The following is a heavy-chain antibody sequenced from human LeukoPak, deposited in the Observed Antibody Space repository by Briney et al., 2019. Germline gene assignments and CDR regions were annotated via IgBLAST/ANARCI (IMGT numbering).Heavy chain of an antibody. CDR2: IYTSGST. V-gene: IGHV4-4*07. D-gene: IGHD3-3*01. Sequence: QTSETLSLTCTVSGYSISSGYYWGWIRQPAGKGLEWIGRIYTSGSTNYNPSLKSRVTMSVDTSKNQFSLKLSSVTAADTAVYYCARDGYDFWSGPGAVWYFDLWGRGTLVTVSS. CDR1: GYSISSGYY. J-gene: IGHJ2*01. CDR3: ARDGYDFWSGPGAVWYFDL.